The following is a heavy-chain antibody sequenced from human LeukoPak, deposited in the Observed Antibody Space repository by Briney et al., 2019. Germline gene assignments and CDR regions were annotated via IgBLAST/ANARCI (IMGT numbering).Heavy chain of an antibody. CDR1: GGSISSSNW. V-gene: IGHV4-4*02. J-gene: IGHJ5*02. CDR3: ARRESRAEGDWFDP. Sequence: SGTLSLTCAVSGGSISSSNWCIWVRQPPGKGLEWSGEIYHSGSTNYNPSLKSRVTISVDKSKNQFSLKLSSVTAADTAVYYCARRESRAEGDWFDPWGQGTLVTVSS. D-gene: IGHD2-2*01. CDR2: IYHSGST.